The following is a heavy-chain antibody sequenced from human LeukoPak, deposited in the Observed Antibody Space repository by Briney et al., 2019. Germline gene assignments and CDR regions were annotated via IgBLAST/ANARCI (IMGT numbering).Heavy chain of an antibody. CDR2: IYYSGGT. J-gene: IGHJ5*02. CDR1: GGSFSGYY. Sequence: SETLSLTCAVYGGSFSGYYWSWIRQPPGKGLEWIGYIYYSGGTDYNPSLKSRVTISVDTSKNQFSLKLSSVTAADTALYYCARQVVTASYNLFDPWGRGTLVTVSS. V-gene: IGHV4-59*01. D-gene: IGHD2-21*02. CDR3: ARQVVTASYNLFDP.